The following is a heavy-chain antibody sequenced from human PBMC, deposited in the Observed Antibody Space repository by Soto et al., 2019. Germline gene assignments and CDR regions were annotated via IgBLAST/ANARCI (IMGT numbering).Heavy chain of an antibody. J-gene: IGHJ4*02. CDR3: ARGQRSYFDY. CDR1: GFTFSSYG. CDR2: ISYDGSNK. D-gene: IGHD1-1*01. V-gene: IGHV3-30*19. Sequence: GGSLRLSCAASGFTFSSYGMHWVRQAPGKGLEWVAVISYDGSNKYYADSVKGRFTISRDNSKNTLYLQMNSLRAEDTAVYYCARGQRSYFDYWGQGTLVTVSS.